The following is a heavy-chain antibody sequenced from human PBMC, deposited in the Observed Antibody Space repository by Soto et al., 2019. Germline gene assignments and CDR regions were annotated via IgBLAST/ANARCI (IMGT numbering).Heavy chain of an antibody. J-gene: IGHJ4*02. V-gene: IGHV1-46*01. CDR3: ARVLGYCSSTSCRTYFDY. D-gene: IGHD2-2*01. Sequence: KVSCKASGYTFTSYYMHWVRQAPGQGLEWMGIINPSGGSTSYAQKFQGRVTMTRDTSTSTVYMELSSLRSEDTAVYYCARVLGYCSSTSCRTYFDYWGQGTLVTVSS. CDR2: INPSGGST. CDR1: GYTFTSYY.